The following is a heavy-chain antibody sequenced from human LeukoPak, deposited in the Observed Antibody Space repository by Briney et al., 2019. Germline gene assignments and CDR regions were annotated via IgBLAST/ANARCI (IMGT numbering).Heavy chain of an antibody. Sequence: SVKVSCKVSGYTLTELSMHWVRQAPGKGLEWMGGIIPIFGTANYAQKFQGRVTITADESTSTAYMELSSLRSEDTAVYYCARVGYCGGDCYSSYFDYWGQGTLVTVSS. CDR1: GYTLTELS. V-gene: IGHV1-69*13. CDR2: IIPIFGTA. CDR3: ARVGYCGGDCYSSYFDY. J-gene: IGHJ4*02. D-gene: IGHD2-21*01.